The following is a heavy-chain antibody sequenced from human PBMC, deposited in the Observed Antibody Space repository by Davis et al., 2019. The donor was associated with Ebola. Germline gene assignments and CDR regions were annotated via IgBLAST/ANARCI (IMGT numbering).Heavy chain of an antibody. CDR3: ASRYYDFWSGSYYYYGMDV. CDR2: IYYSGST. V-gene: IGHV4-39*01. D-gene: IGHD3-3*01. Sequence: SETLTLTCTVSGGSISSSSYYWGWIRQPPGKGLEWIGSIYYSGSTYYNPSLKSRVTISVDTSKNQFSLKLSSVTAADTAVYYCASRYYDFWSGSYYYYGMDVWGQGITVTVSS. J-gene: IGHJ6*02. CDR1: GGSISSSSYY.